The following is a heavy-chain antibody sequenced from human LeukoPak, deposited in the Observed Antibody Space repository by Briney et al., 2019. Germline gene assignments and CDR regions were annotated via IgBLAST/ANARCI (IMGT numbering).Heavy chain of an antibody. CDR1: GFTFSSYA. CDR2: ISGSGGST. V-gene: IGHV3-23*01. CDR3: AKVSHPLRWLARFDF. J-gene: IGHJ4*02. D-gene: IGHD4-23*01. Sequence: GGSLRLSCADSGFTFSSYAMSWVRQAPGKGLEWVSAISGSGGSTYYADSVKGRFTISRDNSKNTLYLQMNSLRAEDTAVYYCAKVSHPLRWLARFDFWGQRTLVTVSS.